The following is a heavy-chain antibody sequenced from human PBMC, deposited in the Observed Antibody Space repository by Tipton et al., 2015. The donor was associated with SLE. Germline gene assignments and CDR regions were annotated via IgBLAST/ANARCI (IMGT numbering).Heavy chain of an antibody. CDR1: GGSFSGYY. Sequence: TLSLTCAVYGGSFSGYYWSWIRQPPGKGLEWIGEINHSGSTNHNPSLKSRVTISVDTSKNQLSLKLSAVTAADTAVYYCARAQRLVRWFDPWGQGTLVTVSS. CDR2: INHSGST. D-gene: IGHD6-13*01. CDR3: ARAQRLVRWFDP. V-gene: IGHV4-34*01. J-gene: IGHJ5*02.